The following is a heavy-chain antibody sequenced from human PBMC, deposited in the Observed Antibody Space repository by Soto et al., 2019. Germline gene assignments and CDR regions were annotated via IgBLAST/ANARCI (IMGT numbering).Heavy chain of an antibody. J-gene: IGHJ6*02. CDR1: GFTFSSYA. Sequence: GALRLSCAASGFTFSSYAMSWVRQAPGKGLEWVSAISGSGGSTYYADSVKGRFTISRDNSKNTLYLQMNSLRAEDTAVYFCPYYGMDVWGQGTTVTVSS. CDR3: PYYGMDV. CDR2: ISGSGGST. V-gene: IGHV3-23*01.